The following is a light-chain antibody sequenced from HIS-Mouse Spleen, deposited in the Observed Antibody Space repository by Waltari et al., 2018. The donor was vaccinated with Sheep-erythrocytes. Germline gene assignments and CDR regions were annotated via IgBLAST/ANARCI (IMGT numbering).Light chain of an antibody. V-gene: IGLV3-10*01. Sequence: SYELTQPPSASVSPGQTARTTCSGDALPKNYAYWYQQKSGQAPVLVIYEASKRPSGIPERFSGSTSGTMATLTISGAQVEDEADYYCYSTDSSGNHWVFGGGTKLTVL. CDR2: EAS. CDR1: ALPKNY. CDR3: YSTDSSGNHWV. J-gene: IGLJ3*02.